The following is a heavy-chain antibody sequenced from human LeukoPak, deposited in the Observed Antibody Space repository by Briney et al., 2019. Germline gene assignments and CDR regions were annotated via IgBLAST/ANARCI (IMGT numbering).Heavy chain of an antibody. J-gene: IGHJ4*02. D-gene: IGHD1-26*01. CDR2: ISGSGGST. CDR1: GFTFSSYG. V-gene: IGHV3-23*01. Sequence: GRSLRLSCAASGFTFSSYGMHWVRQAPGKGLEWVSAISGSGGSTYYADSVKGRFTISRDNSKNTLYLRMNSLRAEDTAVYYCASIVGATGGIGFDYWGQGTLVTVSS. CDR3: ASIVGATGGIGFDY.